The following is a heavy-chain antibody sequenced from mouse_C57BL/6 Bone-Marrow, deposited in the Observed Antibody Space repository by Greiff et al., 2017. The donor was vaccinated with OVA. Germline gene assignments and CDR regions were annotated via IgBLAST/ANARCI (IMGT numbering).Heavy chain of an antibody. CDR1: GYTFTSYT. D-gene: IGHD1-1*01. Sequence: VQLQESGAELARPGASVKMSCKASGYTFTSYTMHWVKQRPGQGLEWIGYINPSSGYTKYNQKFKDKATLTADKSSSTAYMQLSSLTSEDSAVYYCARPLYYGSSPFDYWGQGTTLTVSS. CDR2: INPSSGYT. V-gene: IGHV1-4*01. J-gene: IGHJ2*01. CDR3: ARPLYYGSSPFDY.